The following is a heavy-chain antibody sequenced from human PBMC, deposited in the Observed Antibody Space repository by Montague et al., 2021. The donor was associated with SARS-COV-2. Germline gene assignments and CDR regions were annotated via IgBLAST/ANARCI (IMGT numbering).Heavy chain of an antibody. D-gene: IGHD5-12*01. CDR2: IYYSGST. V-gene: IGHV4-59*08. CDR1: GGSISSYY. Sequence: SETLPLTCTVSGGSISSYYWSWIRQPPGKGLEWIGYIYYSGSTNYNPSLKSRVTISVDTSKNQFSLKLSSVTAADTAVYYCARREWLRGGFDYWGQGTLVTVSS. CDR3: ARREWLRGGFDY. J-gene: IGHJ4*02.